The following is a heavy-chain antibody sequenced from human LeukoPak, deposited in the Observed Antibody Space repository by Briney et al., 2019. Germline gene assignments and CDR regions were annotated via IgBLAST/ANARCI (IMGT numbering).Heavy chain of an antibody. CDR2: IYYSGST. Sequence: SETLSLTCTVSGGSISSYYWSWIRQPPGKGLEWIGYIYYSGSTNYNPSLKSRVTISVDTSKNQFSLKLSSVTAADTAVYYCARVRGDWNDVYFDYWGQGTLVTVSS. J-gene: IGHJ4*02. D-gene: IGHD1-1*01. CDR1: GGSISSYY. CDR3: ARVRGDWNDVYFDY. V-gene: IGHV4-59*01.